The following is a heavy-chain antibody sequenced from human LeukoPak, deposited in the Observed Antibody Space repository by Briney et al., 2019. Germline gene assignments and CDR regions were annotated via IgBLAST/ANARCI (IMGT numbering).Heavy chain of an antibody. CDR2: IYHSGNT. Sequence: PSETLSLTCAVYGGSFSGYYWSWIRQPPGKGLEWIGNIYHSGNTYYNPSLESRVTISLDTSKNQFSLKLSSVTAADTAVYYCARRPPYYYDSSGPSTYSDYWGQGTLVTVSS. CDR3: ARRPPYYYDSSGPSTYSDY. D-gene: IGHD3-22*01. J-gene: IGHJ4*02. V-gene: IGHV4-34*01. CDR1: GGSFSGYY.